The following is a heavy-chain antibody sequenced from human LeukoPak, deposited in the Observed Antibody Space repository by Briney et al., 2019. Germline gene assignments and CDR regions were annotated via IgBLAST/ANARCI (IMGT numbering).Heavy chain of an antibody. D-gene: IGHD4-23*01. CDR1: GFTFNKYA. V-gene: IGHV3-53*01. Sequence: PGGSLRLSCAASGFTFNKYAMTWVRQAPGKGLAWVSVIYSGGSTYYADSVKGRFTISRDNSKNTLYLQMNSLRAEDTAVYYCATNYGGKPLGYWGQGTLVTVSS. CDR2: IYSGGST. J-gene: IGHJ4*02. CDR3: ATNYGGKPLGY.